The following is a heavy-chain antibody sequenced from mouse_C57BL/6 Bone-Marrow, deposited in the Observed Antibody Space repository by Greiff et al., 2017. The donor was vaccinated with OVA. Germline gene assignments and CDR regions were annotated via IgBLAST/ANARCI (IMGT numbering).Heavy chain of an antibody. CDR1: GYTFTSYW. J-gene: IGHJ3*01. Sequence: VQLQQPGAGLVRPGSSVKLSCKASGYTFTSYWMHWVKQRPIQGLEWIGNIDPSDSETHYNQKFKDKATLTVDKSSSTAYMQLISLTSEDSAGYYCSRGADHHDYYSFAYWGQAALGTVSA. V-gene: IGHV1-52*01. D-gene: IGHD2-3*01. CDR2: IDPSDSET. CDR3: SRGADHHDYYSFAY.